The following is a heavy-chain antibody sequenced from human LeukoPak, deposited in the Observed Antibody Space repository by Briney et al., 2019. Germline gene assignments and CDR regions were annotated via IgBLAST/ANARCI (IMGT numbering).Heavy chain of an antibody. CDR3: TTSGYYSSYYFDY. V-gene: IGHV1-8*03. CDR1: GYTFTNCD. J-gene: IGHJ4*02. CDR2: MNPNSGNT. Sequence: GASVKVSCKASGYTFTNCDINWVRQATGQGLEWMGWMNPNSGNTGYAQKFQGRVTITRNTSINTAYIELSSLRSEDTAVYYCTTSGYYSSYYFDYWGQGTLVTVSS. D-gene: IGHD3-22*01.